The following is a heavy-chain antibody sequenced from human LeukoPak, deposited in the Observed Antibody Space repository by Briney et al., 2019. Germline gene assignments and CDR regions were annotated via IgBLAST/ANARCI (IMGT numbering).Heavy chain of an antibody. V-gene: IGHV4-34*01. CDR3: ARGRRAAAGSDFDY. CDR2: INHSGST. CDR1: GGPFSGYY. Sequence: SETLSLTCAVYGGPFSGYYWSWLRQPPGKGREWIGEINHSGSTNYNPSLKSRVTISVDTSKNQFSLKLSSVTAADTAVYYCARGRRAAAGSDFDYWGQGTLVTVSS. D-gene: IGHD6-13*01. J-gene: IGHJ4*02.